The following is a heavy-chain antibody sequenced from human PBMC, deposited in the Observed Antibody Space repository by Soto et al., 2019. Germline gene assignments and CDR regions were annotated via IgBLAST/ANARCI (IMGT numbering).Heavy chain of an antibody. CDR1: GFTFSSYG. J-gene: IGHJ5*02. Sequence: QVLLVESGGGVVQPGRSLRLSCGASGFTFSSYGMHWVRQAPGKGLEWVAIIWYDGSNKYYGDSVKGRFTISRENSKNTVYLQMSSMRVEDTAVYYCARGGGAAAGITSWGQGTLVTVSS. CDR3: ARGGGAAAGITS. V-gene: IGHV3-33*01. CDR2: IWYDGSNK. D-gene: IGHD6-13*01.